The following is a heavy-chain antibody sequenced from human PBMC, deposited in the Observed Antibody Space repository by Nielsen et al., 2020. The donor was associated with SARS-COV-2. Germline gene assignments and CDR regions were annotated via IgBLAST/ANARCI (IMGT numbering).Heavy chain of an antibody. CDR3: ARGPSSGFDY. CDR1: GFTFSSYS. J-gene: IGHJ4*02. CDR2: ISSSGSTI. Sequence: GESLKISCAASGFTFSSYSMNWVRQAPGKGLEWVSYISSSGSTIYYADSVKGRFTISRDNAKNSLYLQMNSLRAEDTAVYYCARGPSSGFDYWGQGTLVTVSS. V-gene: IGHV3-48*04. D-gene: IGHD2-15*01.